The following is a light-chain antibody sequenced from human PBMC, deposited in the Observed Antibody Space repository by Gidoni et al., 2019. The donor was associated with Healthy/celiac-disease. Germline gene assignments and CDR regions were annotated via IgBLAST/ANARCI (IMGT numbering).Light chain of an antibody. CDR2: DVS. V-gene: IGLV2-14*03. CDR1: SSDVGGYNY. CDR3: SSYTSSSTLDYV. J-gene: IGLJ1*01. Sequence: QSALTQPASVSGSPGQSIPVPCTGTSSDVGGYNYVSWYQQHPGKAPKLLIYDVSNPPSGVSNRFSGSKSGNTSSLTISGLQAEDEADYYCSSYTSSSTLDYVFGTGTKVTVL.